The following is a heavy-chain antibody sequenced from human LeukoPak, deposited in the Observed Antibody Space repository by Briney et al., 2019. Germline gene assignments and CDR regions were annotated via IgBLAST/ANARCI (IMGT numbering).Heavy chain of an antibody. J-gene: IGHJ4*02. V-gene: IGHV5-51*01. D-gene: IGHD5-12*01. Sequence: AGESLEISCKGSGYSFTSYWIGWVRQMPGKGLEWMGIIYPGDSDTIYSPSFQGQVTISADKSISTAYLQWSSLKASDTAMYYCARLVSQAWRHFDYWGQGTLVTVSS. CDR1: GYSFTSYW. CDR2: IYPGDSDT. CDR3: ARLVSQAWRHFDY.